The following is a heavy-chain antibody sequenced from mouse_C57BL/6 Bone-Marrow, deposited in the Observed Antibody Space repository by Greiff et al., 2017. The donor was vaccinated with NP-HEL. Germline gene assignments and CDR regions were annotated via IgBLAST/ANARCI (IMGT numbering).Heavy chain of an antibody. V-gene: IGHV1-85*01. J-gene: IGHJ1*03. D-gene: IGHD1-1*01. CDR3: ARYGSSQYWYFDV. CDR2: IYPRDGST. Sequence: VKLVESGPELVKPGASVKLSCKASGYTFASYDINWVKQRPGQGLEWIGWIYPRDGSTKYNEKFKGKATLTVDTSSSTAYMELHSLTSEDSAVYFCARYGSSQYWYFDVWGTGTTVTVSS. CDR1: GYTFASYD.